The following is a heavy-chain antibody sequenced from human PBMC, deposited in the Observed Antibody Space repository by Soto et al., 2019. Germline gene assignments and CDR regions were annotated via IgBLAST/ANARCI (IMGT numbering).Heavy chain of an antibody. CDR3: ARGGGFCGADCYKGGIDY. V-gene: IGHV3-30-3*01. CDR2: ISYDGSDK. CDR1: GFTFSPYT. J-gene: IGHJ4*02. Sequence: WGSLRLCCAASGFTFSPYTMHWVRQTPGKGLEWVAVISYDGSDKNYADSVRGRFTISRDNSKNTLFLQMNSLRAEDTALYYCARGGGFCGADCYKGGIDYWGQGALVTVSS. D-gene: IGHD2-21*02.